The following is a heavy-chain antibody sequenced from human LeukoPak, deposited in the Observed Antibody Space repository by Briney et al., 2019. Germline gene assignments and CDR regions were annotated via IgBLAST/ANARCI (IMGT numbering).Heavy chain of an antibody. CDR3: ARTAKYSSGWHAYYYYMDV. J-gene: IGHJ6*03. CDR1: GGSFSGYY. V-gene: IGHV4-34*01. D-gene: IGHD6-19*01. CDR2: IYHSGST. Sequence: PSETLSLTCAVYGGSFSGYYWSWIRQPPGKGLEWIGEIYHSGSTNYNPSLKSRLTISVDKSKNHFSLKLSSVTAADTAVYYCARTAKYSSGWHAYYYYMDVWGKGTTVTVSS.